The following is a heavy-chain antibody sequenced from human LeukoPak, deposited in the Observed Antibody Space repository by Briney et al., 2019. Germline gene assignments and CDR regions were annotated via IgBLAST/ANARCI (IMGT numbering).Heavy chain of an antibody. D-gene: IGHD1-1*01. CDR1: GYTSSSDC. Sequence: PGEPWKISCQASGYTSSSDCTSWVRQVPGKGRDWMGRIELIDSYTNNSPSFEVHATISADKSISTAYLQWSSLKASDTAIYYCARQRHNTTTLSPFGYWGQGTLVTVSS. CDR2: IELIDSYT. V-gene: IGHV5-10-1*01. J-gene: IGHJ4*02. CDR3: ARQRHNTTTLSPFGY.